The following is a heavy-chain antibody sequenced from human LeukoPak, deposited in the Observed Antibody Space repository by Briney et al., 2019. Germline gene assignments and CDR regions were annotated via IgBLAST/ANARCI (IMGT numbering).Heavy chain of an antibody. CDR3: AKDGSSGWYLDY. D-gene: IGHD6-19*01. J-gene: IGHJ4*02. CDR2: ISYDGSNK. Sequence: GGSLRLSCAASGFTFSSYGMHWVRQAPGKGLGWVAVISYDGSNKYYADSVKGRFTISRDNSKNTLYLQMNSLRAEDTAVYYCAKDGSSGWYLDYWGQGTLVTVSS. V-gene: IGHV3-30*18. CDR1: GFTFSSYG.